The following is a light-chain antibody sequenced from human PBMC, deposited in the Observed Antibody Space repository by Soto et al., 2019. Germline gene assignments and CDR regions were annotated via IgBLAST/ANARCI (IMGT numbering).Light chain of an antibody. V-gene: IGKV4-1*01. CDR3: HQYLTNSWT. CDR2: WAS. CDR1: QSVXYSSNNKNY. Sequence: IVMTQSPDSLAVSLGERSTIRRKSSQSVXYSSNNKNYLAWYQQKPGQSPKLLIYWASFRESGVPDRFSGSGAGTDFTLTISNLQAEDVAVYYCHQYLTNSWTFGQGTKVDIK. J-gene: IGKJ1*01.